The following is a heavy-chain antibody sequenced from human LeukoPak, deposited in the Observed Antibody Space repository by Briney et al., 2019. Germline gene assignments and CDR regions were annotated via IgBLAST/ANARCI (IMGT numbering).Heavy chain of an antibody. CDR1: SDSMNNYY. J-gene: IGHJ4*02. D-gene: IGHD3-10*02. V-gene: IGHV4-59*01. CDR3: AKTGSLFGRFLDH. CDR2: MHPGGTT. Sequence: SKTLSLTCSVFSDSMNNYYWTWIRQPPGKGLEWVGNMHPGGTTKFHPSLEGRVTMSIDTSNKQFSLRLRSVTAADTATYYCAKTGSLFGRFLDHWGPGALVSVSS.